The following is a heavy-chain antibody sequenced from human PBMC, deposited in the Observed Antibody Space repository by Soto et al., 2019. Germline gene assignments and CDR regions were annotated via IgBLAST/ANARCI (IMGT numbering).Heavy chain of an antibody. CDR1: CESISSSSYY. CDR2: IYYSGRT. V-gene: IGHV4-39*01. CDR3: ARQRTTVVTQAYFDH. Sequence: SETLSLTCIFSCESISSSSYYWGWIRQPPGKGLEWIGSIYYSGRTYYNPSFKSRVTISIDTSKNQFSLKLSSVTATDTAVYYCARQRTTVVTQAYFDHWGQGALVTVSS. D-gene: IGHD2-21*02. J-gene: IGHJ4*02.